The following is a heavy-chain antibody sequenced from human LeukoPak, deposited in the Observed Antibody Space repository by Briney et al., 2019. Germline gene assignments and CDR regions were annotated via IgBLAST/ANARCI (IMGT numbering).Heavy chain of an antibody. CDR3: AKILGLDSGYEDVDY. CDR2: TSGSGGST. CDR1: GFTFSSYA. D-gene: IGHD5-12*01. V-gene: IGHV3-23*01. Sequence: GGSLRLSCAASGFTFSSYAMSWVRQAPGKGLEWVSATSGSGGSTYYADSVKGRFTISRDNSKNTLYLQMNSLRAEDTAVYYCAKILGLDSGYEDVDYWGQGTLVTVSS. J-gene: IGHJ4*02.